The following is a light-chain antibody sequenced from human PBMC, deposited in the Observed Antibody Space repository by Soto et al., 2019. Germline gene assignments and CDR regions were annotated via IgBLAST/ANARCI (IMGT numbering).Light chain of an antibody. CDR3: QSYDNILRAGV. CDR2: EVT. V-gene: IGLV2-8*01. J-gene: IGLJ3*02. Sequence: QSALTQPPSASGSPGRSVTISCTGTSSDVGGYDYVSWFQQHPGKAPKLIIYEVTKRPSGVPDRFSASKSGNTASLTVSGLQAEDEADYYCQSYDNILRAGVFGGGTKLTVL. CDR1: SSDVGGYDY.